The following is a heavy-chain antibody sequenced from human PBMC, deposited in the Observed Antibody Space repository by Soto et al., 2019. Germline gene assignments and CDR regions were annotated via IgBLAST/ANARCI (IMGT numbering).Heavy chain of an antibody. D-gene: IGHD3-3*01. CDR3: ARAHVLRFLEWLPYFDY. CDR1: GFTFSSYS. Sequence: LRLSCAASGFTFSSYSMNWVRQAPGKGLEWVSYISSSSSTIYYADSVKGRFTISRDNAKNSLYLQMNSLRDEDTAVYYCARAHVLRFLEWLPYFDYWGQGTLVTVSS. V-gene: IGHV3-48*02. J-gene: IGHJ4*02. CDR2: ISSSSSTI.